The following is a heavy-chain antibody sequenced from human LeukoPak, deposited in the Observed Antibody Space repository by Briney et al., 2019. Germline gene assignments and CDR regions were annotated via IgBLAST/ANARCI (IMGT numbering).Heavy chain of an antibody. Sequence: SETLSLTCTVSGGSISSGDYYWSWIRQPPGKGLEWIGYIYYSGSTYYNPSLKSRVTISVDTSKNQFSLKLSSVTAADTAVYYCACPPDYGDYEVSYWGQGTLVTVSS. D-gene: IGHD4-17*01. J-gene: IGHJ4*02. CDR3: ACPPDYGDYEVSY. CDR2: IYYSGST. CDR1: GGSISSGDYY. V-gene: IGHV4-30-4*01.